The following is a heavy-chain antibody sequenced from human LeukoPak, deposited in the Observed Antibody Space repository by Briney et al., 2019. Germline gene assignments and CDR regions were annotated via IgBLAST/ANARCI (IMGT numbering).Heavy chain of an antibody. CDR2: ISYSGST. Sequence: SETLSLTCTVSGGFISTYYWSWIRQPPGKGLEWIGFISYSGSTYHNPSLRSRVTMSVDTSKNQFSLNLRSVTAADTAVYYCARDRYSYGFWGQGILVTVSS. V-gene: IGHV4-59*01. D-gene: IGHD5-18*01. J-gene: IGHJ4*02. CDR3: ARDRYSYGF. CDR1: GGFISTYY.